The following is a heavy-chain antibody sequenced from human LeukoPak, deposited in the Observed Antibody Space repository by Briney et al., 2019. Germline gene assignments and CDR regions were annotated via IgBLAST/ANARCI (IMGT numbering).Heavy chain of an antibody. Sequence: GGSLRLSCAASGFTFSTYWMSWVRQAPGKGLEWVSAIGSGTYYADSVKGRFTISRDNSKNTLYLQMNSLRAEDTAVYYCAKVLAYYFDYWGQGTPVTVSS. CDR1: GFTFSTYW. CDR3: AKVLAYYFDY. V-gene: IGHV3-23*01. J-gene: IGHJ4*02. CDR2: IGSGT.